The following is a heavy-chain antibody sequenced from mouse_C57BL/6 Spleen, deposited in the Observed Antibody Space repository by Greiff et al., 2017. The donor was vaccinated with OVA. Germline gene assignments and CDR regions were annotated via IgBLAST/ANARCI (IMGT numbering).Heavy chain of an antibody. CDR2: ISSGSSTN. CDR3: ARDCYVCAY. V-gene: IGHV5-17*01. Sequence: EVKLMESGGGLVKPGGSLKLSCAASGFTFSDYGMHWVRQAPEKGLEWVAYISSGSSTNYYADPVKGRFTIARDNAKNTLFLQMTSLRSEDTAMYYCARDCYVCAYWGQGTLVTVSA. CDR1: GFTFSDYG. J-gene: IGHJ3*01. D-gene: IGHD2-12*01.